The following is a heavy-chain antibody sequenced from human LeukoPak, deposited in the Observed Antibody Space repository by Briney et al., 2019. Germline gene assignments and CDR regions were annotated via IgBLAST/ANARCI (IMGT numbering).Heavy chain of an antibody. J-gene: IGHJ4*02. V-gene: IGHV1-18*01. Sequence: ASVRVSCKASGYTFTNFGITWVREAPGQGLEWVGWISPYNGDTNYGQKLQGRLTMTTDTSTTTAYMEVRSLTSDDTAVYFCARTRPTVQGWGFDYWGQGTLDTVSS. D-gene: IGHD4-17*01. CDR2: ISPYNGDT. CDR3: ARTRPTVQGWGFDY. CDR1: GYTFTNFG.